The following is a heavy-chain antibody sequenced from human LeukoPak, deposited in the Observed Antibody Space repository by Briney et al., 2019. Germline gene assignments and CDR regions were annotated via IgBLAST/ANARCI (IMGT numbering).Heavy chain of an antibody. CDR1: VDSVSSSSFY. V-gene: IGHV4-39*01. D-gene: IGHD6-13*01. CDR2: TYYSGSS. J-gene: IGHJ4*02. Sequence: SETLSLTCTVSVDSVSSSSFYWGWIRQPPGKGLEWIASTYYSGSSYYNTSLKSRVTISVDTSKDQVSLKLSSVTAADTAVYYCARQGSSIRRPFDYWGQGTLVTVSS. CDR3: ARQGSSIRRPFDY.